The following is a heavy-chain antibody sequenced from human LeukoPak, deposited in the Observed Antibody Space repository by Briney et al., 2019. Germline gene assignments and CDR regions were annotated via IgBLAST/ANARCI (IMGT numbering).Heavy chain of an antibody. V-gene: IGHV3-11*01. CDR2: ISSTGGTI. CDR3: ATSITISKTYES. Sequence: GGSLRLSCVGSGFTFNDYYMSWVRQSPGKGLEWTAHISSTGGTILYADSVKGRFTISRDDAKRFVYLEMNSLTVEDTAVYYCATSITISKTYESWGQGTLVTVSS. D-gene: IGHD5-12*01. J-gene: IGHJ5*02. CDR1: GFTFNDYY.